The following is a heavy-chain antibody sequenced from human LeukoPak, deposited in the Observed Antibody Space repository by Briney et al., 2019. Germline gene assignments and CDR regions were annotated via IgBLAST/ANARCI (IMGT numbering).Heavy chain of an antibody. CDR2: ISAYNGNT. Sequence: ASVKVSCKASGYTFSSYGISWVRQAPGQGLEWMGWISAYNGNTNYAQKLQGRVTMTTDTSTSTAYMELRSLRSDDTAVYYCARDIVYYDSGSPPIDYWGQGTLVTVSS. CDR3: ARDIVYYDSGSPPIDY. J-gene: IGHJ4*02. V-gene: IGHV1-18*01. D-gene: IGHD3-10*01. CDR1: GYTFSSYG.